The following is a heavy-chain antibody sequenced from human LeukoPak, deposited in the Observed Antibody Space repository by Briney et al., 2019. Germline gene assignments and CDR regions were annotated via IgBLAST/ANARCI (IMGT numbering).Heavy chain of an antibody. V-gene: IGHV3-53*04. Sequence: GGSLRLSCAASGFTVSSNYMSWVRQAPGKGLEWVSVIYSGGSTYYADSVKGRFTISRHNSKTTLYLQMNSLRAEHTAVYYCARGYSSSLTEPIDYWGQGTLVTVSS. D-gene: IGHD6-13*01. J-gene: IGHJ4*02. CDR1: GFTVSSNY. CDR3: ARGYSSSLTEPIDY. CDR2: IYSGGST.